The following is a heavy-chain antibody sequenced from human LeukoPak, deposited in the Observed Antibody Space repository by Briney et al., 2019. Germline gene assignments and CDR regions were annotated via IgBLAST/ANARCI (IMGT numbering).Heavy chain of an antibody. J-gene: IGHJ4*02. Sequence: PGGSLRLSCAASGFTFSSYWMTWVRQAPGKGLEWVVNIQEDGSEKYYMDSVKGRFTISRDISKNMLYLQMNSLRTEDTATYYCARGGDYGLLWGQGTLVTVSS. D-gene: IGHD4/OR15-4a*01. V-gene: IGHV3-7*03. CDR1: GFTFSSYW. CDR3: ARGGDYGLL. CDR2: IQEDGSEK.